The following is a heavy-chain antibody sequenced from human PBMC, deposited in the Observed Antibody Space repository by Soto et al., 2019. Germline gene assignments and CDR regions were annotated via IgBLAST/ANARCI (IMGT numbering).Heavy chain of an antibody. D-gene: IGHD6-19*01. Sequence: PGESLKISCKGSGYSFTSYWIGWVRQMPGKGLEWMGIIYPNDSDIRYSPSFQGQVTISADKSINTAYLQWSSLKASDTAIYYCARQRSSGWCPLYWGQGTLVTVSS. CDR3: ARQRSSGWCPLY. V-gene: IGHV5-51*01. CDR1: GYSFTSYW. J-gene: IGHJ4*02. CDR2: IYPNDSDI.